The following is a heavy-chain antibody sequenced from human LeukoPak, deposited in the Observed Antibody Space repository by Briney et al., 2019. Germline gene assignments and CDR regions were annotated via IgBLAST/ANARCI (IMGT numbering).Heavy chain of an antibody. CDR1: GGSISSGSYY. J-gene: IGHJ4*02. Sequence: SQTLSLTCAVSGGSISSGSYYWSWIRQPPGKGLEWIGYIYYSGGTNYNPSLKSRVTMSVDTSKNQFSLRLRSVTAADTAVYYCATDGRWLQFWGQGTLVTVSS. CDR2: IYYSGGT. CDR3: ATDGRWLQF. D-gene: IGHD5-24*01. V-gene: IGHV4-61*01.